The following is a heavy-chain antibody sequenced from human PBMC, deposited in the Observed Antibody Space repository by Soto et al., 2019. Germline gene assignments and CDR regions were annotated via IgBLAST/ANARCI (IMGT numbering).Heavy chain of an antibody. CDR1: GYTFTSYA. D-gene: IGHD3-10*01. CDR3: ARGSGLTYFDY. J-gene: IGHJ4*02. CDR2: INAGNGNT. Sequence: QVQLVQSGAEVKKPGASVKVSCKASGYTFTSYAMHWVRQAPGQRLEWMGWINAGNGNTKYSQKFQGRVTITRDTAASTASMELSSVRSEDTAVYYCARGSGLTYFDYWGQGTLVTVSS. V-gene: IGHV1-3*01.